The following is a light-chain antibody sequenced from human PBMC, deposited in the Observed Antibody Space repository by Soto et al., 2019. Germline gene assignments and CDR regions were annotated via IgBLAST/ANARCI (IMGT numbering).Light chain of an antibody. CDR2: VNS. CDR3: QSYPSSPSGYV. V-gene: IGLV1-40*01. CDR1: SSNIGAGYD. Sequence: QSVLRQPPSVSGAPGQRITISCTGSSSNIGAGYDVHRYQKLPGTALKLLIYVNSNRPSGVPDRFSGSKSGTSASLSITGLQPEDAADDYCQSYPSSPSGYVFGTGTKVPVL. J-gene: IGLJ1*01.